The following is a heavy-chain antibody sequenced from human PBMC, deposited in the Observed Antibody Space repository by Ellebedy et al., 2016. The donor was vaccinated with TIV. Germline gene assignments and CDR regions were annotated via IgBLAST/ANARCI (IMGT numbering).Heavy chain of an antibody. D-gene: IGHD3-22*01. J-gene: IGHJ4*02. V-gene: IGHV4-31*03. CDR1: GGSISSGGYY. CDR3: ARDEAYYDSSGYHWGFDY. Sequence: SETLSLTCTVSGGSISSGGYYWSWIRQHPGKGLEWIGYIYYSGSTYYNPSLKSRVTISVDTSKNQFSLKPSSVTAADTAVYYCARDEAYYDSSGYHWGFDYWGQGTLVTVSS. CDR2: IYYSGST.